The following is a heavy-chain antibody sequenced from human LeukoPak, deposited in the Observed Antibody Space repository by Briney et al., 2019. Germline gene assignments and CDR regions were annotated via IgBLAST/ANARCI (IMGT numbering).Heavy chain of an antibody. J-gene: IGHJ4*02. Sequence: PSQTLSLTCTVSGGSISSGGYCWSWIRQHPGEGLEWNGYIHYSGITYYNPSLKSRVTISVTTSKNQFSLKLTSVTAADTAVYYCANYDSSGYYTFAFWGQGTLVTVSS. V-gene: IGHV4-31*03. D-gene: IGHD3-22*01. CDR1: GGSISSGGYC. CDR2: IHYSGIT. CDR3: ANYDSSGYYTFAF.